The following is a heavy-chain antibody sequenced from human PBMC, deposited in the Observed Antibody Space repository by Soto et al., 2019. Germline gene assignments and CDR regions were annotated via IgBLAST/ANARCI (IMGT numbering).Heavy chain of an antibody. CDR3: AGFDWLLSYFDY. D-gene: IGHD3-9*01. J-gene: IGHJ4*02. V-gene: IGHV4-59*01. Sequence: SETLSLTCTVSGGSISSYYWSWIRQPPGKGLEWIGYIYYSGSTNYNPSLKSRVTISVDTSKNQFSLKLSSVTAADTAVYYCAGFDWLLSYFDYWGQGTLVTVSS. CDR1: GGSISSYY. CDR2: IYYSGST.